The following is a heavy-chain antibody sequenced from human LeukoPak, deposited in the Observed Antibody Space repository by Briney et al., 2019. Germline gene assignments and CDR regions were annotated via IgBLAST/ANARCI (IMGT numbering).Heavy chain of an antibody. CDR2: IAGSGGGT. Sequence: GGSLRLSCGASGFTFSSYAMTWIRQTPGKGLEWVSVIAGSGGGTHYGDSVKGRFTIPRDNSKSTLYLQMNSLRAEDTAIYYCAKMRYSSSSAAGDNWFDPWGQGTLVTVSS. D-gene: IGHD6-6*01. CDR1: GFTFSSYA. J-gene: IGHJ5*02. V-gene: IGHV3-23*01. CDR3: AKMRYSSSSAAGDNWFDP.